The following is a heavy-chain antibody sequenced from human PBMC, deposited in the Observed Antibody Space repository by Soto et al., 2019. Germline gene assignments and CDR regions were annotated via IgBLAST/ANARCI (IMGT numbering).Heavy chain of an antibody. CDR2: ISHLEST. CDR1: GASISYGGFS. J-gene: IGHJ4*02. Sequence: QLQLQESGSGLVKTSETLSLTCTVSGASISYGGFSWSWIRQSPGKGLEWIGYISHLESTYFHPSFKSRVTMWIDRTWNQFSLKLSSVTAADRAVYYCAKGGGYDAFDYWGQGVLVTVSS. D-gene: IGHD5-12*01. CDR3: AKGGGYDAFDY. V-gene: IGHV4-30-2*06.